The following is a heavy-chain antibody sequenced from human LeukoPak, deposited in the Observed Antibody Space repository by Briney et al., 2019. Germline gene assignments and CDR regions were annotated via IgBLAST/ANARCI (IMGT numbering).Heavy chain of an antibody. J-gene: IGHJ4*02. Sequence: PGGSLRLSCGTSGFTLSSYWVSWVRQAPGKGLEWVANIKQDGTEKYYVDSVRGRFTISRDNARYSLYLQMNSLRAEDTAVYYCAREYYYDSSGPDYWGQGTLVTVSS. CDR3: AREYYYDSSGPDY. CDR1: GFTLSSYW. D-gene: IGHD3-22*01. V-gene: IGHV3-7*05. CDR2: IKQDGTEK.